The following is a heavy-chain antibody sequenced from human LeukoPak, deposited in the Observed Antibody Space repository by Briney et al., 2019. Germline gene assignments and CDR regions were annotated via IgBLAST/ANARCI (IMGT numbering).Heavy chain of an antibody. D-gene: IGHD3-16*02. J-gene: IGHJ3*02. CDR3: ARGRRAYVWGSYRYWAFDI. CDR1: GGSFSGYY. CDR2: INHSGST. V-gene: IGHV4-34*01. Sequence: SETLSLTCAVYGGSFSGYYWSWIRQPPGKGLEWIGEINHSGSTNYNPSLTSRVTISVDTSKNQFSLKLSSVTAADTAVYYCARGRRAYVWGSYRYWAFDIWGQGTMVTVSS.